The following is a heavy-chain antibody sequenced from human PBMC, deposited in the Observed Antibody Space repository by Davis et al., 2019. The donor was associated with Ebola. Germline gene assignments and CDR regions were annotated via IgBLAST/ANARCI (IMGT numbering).Heavy chain of an antibody. J-gene: IGHJ4*02. CDR2: VYPGDSDT. Sequence: KVSCKTSGFNFTTSVIHWVRQIPGRGLEWMGTVYPGDSDTRYSPSFQGHVTISAETSSNTAYLQWSSLKASDTATYYCAKLGRSSDYYGRHFDWWGQGTRVTVSS. CDR3: AKLGRSSDYYGRHFDW. V-gene: IGHV5-51*01. D-gene: IGHD2-21*02. CDR1: GFNFTTSV.